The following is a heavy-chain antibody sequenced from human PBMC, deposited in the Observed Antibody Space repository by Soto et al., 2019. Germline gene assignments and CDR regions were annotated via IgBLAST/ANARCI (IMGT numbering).Heavy chain of an antibody. Sequence: ASVKVSCKASGSTPTIYVIHWLRQAPGQGLEWMGWINSVSGGTNYAPKFQGRVTMTRDTSTTTPFMDLTGLRSADTGVYFCARGGSYYAHWGERILVTVS. CDR1: GSTPTIYV. D-gene: IGHD1-26*01. CDR3: ARGGSYYAH. CDR2: INSVSGGT. V-gene: IGHV1-2*02. J-gene: IGHJ1*01.